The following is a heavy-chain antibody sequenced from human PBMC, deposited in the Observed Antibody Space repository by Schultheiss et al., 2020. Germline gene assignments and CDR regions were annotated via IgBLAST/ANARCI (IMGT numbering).Heavy chain of an antibody. CDR2: IYHSGST. CDR1: GGSFSGYY. D-gene: IGHD4-17*01. V-gene: IGHV4-34*01. CDR3: ARQGYGDYVSHFQH. Sequence: SATLTLTCAVYGGSFSGYYWSWIRQPPGKGLEWIGSIYHSGSTYYNPSLKSRVTISVDTSKNQFSLKLSSVTAADTAVYYCARQGYGDYVSHFQHWGQGTLVTVAS. J-gene: IGHJ1*01.